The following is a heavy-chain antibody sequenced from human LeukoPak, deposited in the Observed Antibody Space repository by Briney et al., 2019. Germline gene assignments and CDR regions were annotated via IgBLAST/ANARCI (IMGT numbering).Heavy chain of an antibody. CDR2: IYSGGST. CDR3: ARCVPYGDYAFDY. Sequence: PGGSLRLSCAASGFTVSSNYMSWVRQAPGKGLEWVSVIYSGGSTYYADSVKGRFTISRDNSKNTLYLQMNSLRAEDPAVYYCARCVPYGDYAFDYWGQGTLVTVSS. D-gene: IGHD4-17*01. J-gene: IGHJ4*02. V-gene: IGHV3-53*01. CDR1: GFTVSSNY.